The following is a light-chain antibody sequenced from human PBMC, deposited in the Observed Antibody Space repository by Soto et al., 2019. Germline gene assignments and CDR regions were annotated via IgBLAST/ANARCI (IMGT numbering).Light chain of an antibody. CDR2: YVD. V-gene: IGLV2-14*03. Sequence: QSVLSQPASVSGSPGKSITISCTGTSSDVGAYDYVSWYLQYPDKAPQLLIYYVDHRPSGVSSRFSGSRSGNTASLTISGLQAEEEGDYYCCSYADGSIYFFGTGTKVTVL. CDR3: CSYADGSIYF. J-gene: IGLJ1*01. CDR1: SSDVGAYDY.